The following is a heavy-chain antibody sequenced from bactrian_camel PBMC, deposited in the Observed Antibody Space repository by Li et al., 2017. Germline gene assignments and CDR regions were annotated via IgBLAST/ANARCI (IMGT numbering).Heavy chain of an antibody. Sequence: HVQLVESGGDSVQPGGSLTLSCKVSGYDISTYSLAWFRQHPSGNGRQGIAAVDSDGTTTYADSSKSRFTISRDSAKNSLSLQMNSLKPEDTATYYCALKRVAEMYSPDYNPQHYFALWGQGTQVTVS. CDR3: ALKRVAEMYSPDYNPQHYFAL. CDR1: GYDISTYS. V-gene: IGHV3S9*01. CDR2: VDSDGTT. D-gene: IGHD4*01. J-gene: IGHJ6*01.